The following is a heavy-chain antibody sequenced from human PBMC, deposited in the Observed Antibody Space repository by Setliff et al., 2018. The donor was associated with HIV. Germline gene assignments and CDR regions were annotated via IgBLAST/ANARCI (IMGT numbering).Heavy chain of an antibody. CDR2: IYHSGST. Sequence: PSETLSLTCAVSGYSISSGYYWGRIRQPPGKGLEWIGSIYHSGSTFYNPSLKSRVTLSLDTSKNQFSLKVTSVTAADTAVYYCARRAAATTNFDYWGQGTLVTVSS. CDR3: ARRAAATTNFDY. D-gene: IGHD1-26*01. V-gene: IGHV4-38-2*01. CDR1: GYSISSGYY. J-gene: IGHJ4*02.